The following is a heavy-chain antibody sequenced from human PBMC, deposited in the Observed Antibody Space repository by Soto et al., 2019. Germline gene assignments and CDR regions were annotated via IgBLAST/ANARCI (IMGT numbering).Heavy chain of an antibody. CDR1: GFTFDDYA. V-gene: IGHV3-9*01. Sequence: EVQLVESGGGLVQPGRSLRLSCAASGFTFDDYAMHWVRQAPGKGLEWVSGISWNSGSIGYADSVKGRFTISRDNAKNSLYLQMDSLRAEDTALYYCAKGNAEQLVPCYFDLGGRGTLVAVSS. J-gene: IGHJ2*01. D-gene: IGHD6-13*01. CDR3: AKGNAEQLVPCYFDL. CDR2: ISWNSGSI.